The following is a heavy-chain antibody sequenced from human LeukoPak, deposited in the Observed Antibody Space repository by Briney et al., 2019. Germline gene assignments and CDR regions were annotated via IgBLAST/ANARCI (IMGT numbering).Heavy chain of an antibody. D-gene: IGHD4-17*01. J-gene: IGHJ3*02. CDR1: GGSISSYY. V-gene: IGHV4-59*01. Sequence: SETLSLTCTVSGGSISSYYWRWIRQPPGKGLEWIGYIYYSGSTNYNPSLKSRVTISVDTSKNQFSLKLSSVTAADTAVYYCARAKDYGDYGAFDIWGQGTMVTVSS. CDR3: ARAKDYGDYGAFDI. CDR2: IYYSGST.